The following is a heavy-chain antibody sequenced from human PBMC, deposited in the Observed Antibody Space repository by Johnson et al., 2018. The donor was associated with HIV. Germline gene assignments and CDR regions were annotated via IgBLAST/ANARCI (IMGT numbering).Heavy chain of an antibody. CDR1: GISFSSYW. Sequence: QLVESGGGLVQPGGSLRLSCAASGISFSSYWMTWVRQAPGKGLEWVGNIKQEGSEEYYVDSVKGRFTISRDNAKNSLYLQMNSLRVEDTAIYYCARGRGALDIWGQGTVVTVSS. V-gene: IGHV3-7*04. J-gene: IGHJ3*02. CDR2: IKQEGSEE. D-gene: IGHD3-16*01. CDR3: ARGRGALDI.